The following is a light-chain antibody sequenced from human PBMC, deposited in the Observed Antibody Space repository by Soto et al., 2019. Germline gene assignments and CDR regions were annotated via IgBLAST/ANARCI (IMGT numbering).Light chain of an antibody. Sequence: EIGLTQSPATLSLSTGERATLSCRASQSVTYSYLAWYQQKPGQAPRLLIYGASSRATGIPDRFIGSGSGTDFTLTISRLEPEDFAVYHCQQYGSSPGTFGQGTKVDNK. V-gene: IGKV3-20*01. J-gene: IGKJ1*01. CDR3: QQYGSSPGT. CDR1: QSVTYSY. CDR2: GAS.